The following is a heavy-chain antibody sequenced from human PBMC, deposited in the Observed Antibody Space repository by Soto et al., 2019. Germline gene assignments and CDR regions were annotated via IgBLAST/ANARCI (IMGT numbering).Heavy chain of an antibody. CDR2: INAGNGNT. D-gene: IGHD2-2*01. CDR3: ARSPPPNIVVVPADP. Sequence: ASVKVSCKASGYTFTSYAMHWVRQAPGQRLEWMGWINAGNGNTKYSQKFQGRVTITRDTSASTAYMELSSLRSEDTAVYYCARSPPPNIVVVPADPWGQGTLVTVSS. J-gene: IGHJ5*02. V-gene: IGHV1-3*01. CDR1: GYTFTSYA.